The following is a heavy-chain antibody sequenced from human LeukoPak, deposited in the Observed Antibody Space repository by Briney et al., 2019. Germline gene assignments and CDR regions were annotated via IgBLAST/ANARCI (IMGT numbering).Heavy chain of an antibody. V-gene: IGHV1-8*01. CDR1: GYTSTSYD. CDR2: MNPNSGNT. D-gene: IGHD6-19*01. CDR3: ARGWVAVAGTGCAFDI. J-gene: IGHJ3*02. Sequence: ASVKVSCKASGYTSTSYDINWVRQATGQGLEWMGWMNPNSGNTGYAQKFQGRVTMTRNTSISTAYMELSSLRSEDTAVYYCARGWVAVAGTGCAFDIWGQGTMVTVSS.